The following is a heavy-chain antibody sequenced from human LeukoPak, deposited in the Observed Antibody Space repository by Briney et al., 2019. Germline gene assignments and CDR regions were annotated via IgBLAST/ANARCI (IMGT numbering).Heavy chain of an antibody. J-gene: IGHJ6*03. CDR1: GGTFSSYA. CDR2: MNPNSGNT. Sequence: ASVKVSCKASGGTFSSYAISWVRQATGQGLEWMGWMNPNSGNTGYAQKFQGRVTMTRNTSISTAYMELSSLRSEDTAVYYCARVPYYDFWSGSPYYYYYMDVWGKGTTVTVSS. D-gene: IGHD3-3*01. V-gene: IGHV1-8*02. CDR3: ARVPYYDFWSGSPYYYYYMDV.